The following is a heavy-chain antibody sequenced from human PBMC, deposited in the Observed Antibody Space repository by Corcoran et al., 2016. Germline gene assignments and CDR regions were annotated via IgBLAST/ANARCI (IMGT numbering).Heavy chain of an antibody. CDR3: GRVRTGTSAYDY. D-gene: IGHD2-2*01. CDR2: ISYSANT. Sequence: QVQLQESGPGLVKPSQTLSLTCTVSGGSISSAESHWGWIRQDPGNGLEWIGYISYSANTAYNPSLRSRLTISLDRSANQFSLRLNSVTAGDTAVYYCGRVRTGTSAYDYWGQGTLVTVSS. CDR1: GGSISSAESH. V-gene: IGHV4-31*03. J-gene: IGHJ4*02.